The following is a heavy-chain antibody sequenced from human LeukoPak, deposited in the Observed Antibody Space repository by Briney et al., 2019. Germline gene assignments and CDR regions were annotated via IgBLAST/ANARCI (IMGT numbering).Heavy chain of an antibody. CDR1: GFTFSSSW. V-gene: IGHV3-74*01. D-gene: IGHD3-16*01. CDR3: IRGLAY. Sequence: GGSLRLSCAASGFTFSSSWMHWVRQAPGKGLVWVSLISTDGSSTSYADSVKGRFTISIDNAKTTVYLQMNSLRVEDTALYYCIRGLAYWGQGTLVTVSS. J-gene: IGHJ4*02. CDR2: ISTDGSST.